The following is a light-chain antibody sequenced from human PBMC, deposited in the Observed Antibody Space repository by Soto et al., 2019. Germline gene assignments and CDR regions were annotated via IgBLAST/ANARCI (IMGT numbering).Light chain of an antibody. J-gene: IGKJ1*01. CDR2: GAS. V-gene: IGKV1-39*01. Sequence: DIQMTQSPSSLSASVGDRVAITCRAGQNIGMSLNWFQQKPGKAPKLLIYGASALQSGVPTRFSGSGSGTDFTLTIPSLQPEDFATYYCHHSYNVPRTFGQGTRLDIK. CDR3: HHSYNVPRT. CDR1: QNIGMS.